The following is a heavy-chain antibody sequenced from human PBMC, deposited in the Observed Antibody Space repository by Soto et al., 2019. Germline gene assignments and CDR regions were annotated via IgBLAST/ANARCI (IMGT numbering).Heavy chain of an antibody. J-gene: IGHJ4*02. CDR1: GFTFGAYS. V-gene: IGHV3-48*02. Sequence: PGGSLRLSCAASGFTFGAYSMNWVRQAPGKGLEWISYISSLSSPRYYAESVEGRFIISRNNAKKSLYLQMNSLRDEDTAVYFCVREDILGARSFDYWGQGTRVT. CDR2: ISSLSSPR. CDR3: VREDILGARSFDY. D-gene: IGHD1-26*01.